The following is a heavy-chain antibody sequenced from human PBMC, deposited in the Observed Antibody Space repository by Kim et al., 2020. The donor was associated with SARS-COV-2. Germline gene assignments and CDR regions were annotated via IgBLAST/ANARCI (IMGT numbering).Heavy chain of an antibody. CDR3: ARDPPGPNWNYDNYYGMDV. CDR1: GGTFSSYA. V-gene: IGHV1-69*04. J-gene: IGHJ6*02. D-gene: IGHD1-7*01. CDR2: IIPILGIA. Sequence: SVKVSCKASGGTFSSYAISWVRQAPGQGLEWMGRIIPILGIANYAQKFQGRVTITADKSTSTAYMELSSLRSEDTAVYYCARDPPGPNWNYDNYYGMDVWGQGTTVTVSS.